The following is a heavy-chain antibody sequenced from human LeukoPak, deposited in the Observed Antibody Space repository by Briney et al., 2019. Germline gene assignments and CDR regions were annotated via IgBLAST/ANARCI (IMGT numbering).Heavy chain of an antibody. D-gene: IGHD6-19*01. Sequence: FGPRLVNPPETLTQTRTFSGFSVSTSGVGVAWIRQRPATALEWLRIITWDHGKRYSPSPESTLTIPKDTYRTQVILIITNMHSDDTATYCCTLRHRLSCGWYRAEYWGPGILVTVSS. CDR2: ITWDHGK. CDR1: GFSVSTSGVG. V-gene: IGHV2-5*02. J-gene: IGHJ4*02. CDR3: TLRHRLSCGWYRAEY.